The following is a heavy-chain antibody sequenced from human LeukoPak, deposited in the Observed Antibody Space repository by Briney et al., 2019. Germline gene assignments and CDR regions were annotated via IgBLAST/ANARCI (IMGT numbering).Heavy chain of an antibody. CDR1: GFTFSNYA. D-gene: IGHD5-18*01. V-gene: IGHV3-23*01. CDR3: ANDLGWIQLNLG. J-gene: IGHJ4*02. Sequence: GGSLRLSCRASGFTFSNYAMSWVRQAPGKGLEWVSAISHSGGTTYYADSVEGRFTISRDNSKNTVYLQMNSLRAEDTAVYYCANDLGWIQLNLGRGQGTLVTVSS. CDR2: ISHSGGTT.